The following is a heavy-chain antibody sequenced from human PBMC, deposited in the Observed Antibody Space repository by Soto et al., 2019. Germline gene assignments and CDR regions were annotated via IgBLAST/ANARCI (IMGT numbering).Heavy chain of an antibody. CDR2: ISSSSSYI. CDR3: AGASVLDGHDLYDILTGYYGNYYYYGMDV. CDR1: GFTFSSYS. J-gene: IGHJ6*02. Sequence: PGGSLRLSCAASGFTFSSYSMNWVRQAPGKGLEWVSSISSSSSYIYYADSVKGRFTISRDNAKNSLYLQMNSLRAEDTAVYYCAGASVLDGHDLYDILTGYYGNYYYYGMDVWGQGTTVTVSS. V-gene: IGHV3-21*01. D-gene: IGHD3-9*01.